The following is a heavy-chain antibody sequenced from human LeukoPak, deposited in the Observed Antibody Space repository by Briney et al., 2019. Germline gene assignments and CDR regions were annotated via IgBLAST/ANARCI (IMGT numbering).Heavy chain of an antibody. CDR2: INWNGGST. Sequence: PGGSLRLSCAASGFTFDDYGMSWVRQAPGKGLEWVSGINWNGGSTGYADSVKGRFTISRDNAKNSLFLQMNSLRAEDTAVYYCARLGVDGHTGNYYDAFGVWGQGTMVTVSS. V-gene: IGHV3-20*04. D-gene: IGHD1-26*01. CDR3: ARLGVDGHTGNYYDAFGV. CDR1: GFTFDDYG. J-gene: IGHJ3*01.